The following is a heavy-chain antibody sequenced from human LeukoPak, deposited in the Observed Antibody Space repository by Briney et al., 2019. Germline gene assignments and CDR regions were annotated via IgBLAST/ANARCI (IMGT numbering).Heavy chain of an antibody. CDR3: TRDLCSSTSCYAPFDY. CDR1: GFSFGVYS. V-gene: IGHV3-49*04. J-gene: IGHJ4*02. D-gene: IGHD2-2*01. CDR2: IRSKAYGGTT. Sequence: GGCLRLAWTAAGFSFGVYSMSSVRQAPRGWRESLAFIRSKAYGGTTKYAVYVKGKFTISRDDSKSIAYLQMNSLKTEDTAVYYCTRDLCSSTSCYAPFDYWGQGTLVTVSS.